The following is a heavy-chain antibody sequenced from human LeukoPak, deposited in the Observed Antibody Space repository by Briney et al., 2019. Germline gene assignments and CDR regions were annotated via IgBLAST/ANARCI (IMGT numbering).Heavy chain of an antibody. V-gene: IGHV4-30-2*01. CDR1: GGSISSGGYS. J-gene: IGHJ4*02. CDR2: IYHSGST. CDR3: ARAVADKTFDY. Sequence: SQTLSLTCAVSGGSISSGGYSLSWIRQPPGKGLEWIGYIYHSGSTYYNPSLKSRVTISVDRSKNQFSLKVSSVTAADTAVYYCARAVADKTFDYWGPGTLVTVSS.